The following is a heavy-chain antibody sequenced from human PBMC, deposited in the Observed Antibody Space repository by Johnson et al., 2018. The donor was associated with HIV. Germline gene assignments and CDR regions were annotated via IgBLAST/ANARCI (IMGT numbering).Heavy chain of an antibody. Sequence: VQLVESGGGVVQPGGSLRLSCAASGFTVSSNYMSWVRQAPWKGLEWVSVIYSGGSTYYADSVKGRFTISRDNSKNTLYLQMNRLRAEDTAVYYCAREWLYGFDIWGQGTMVTVSS. CDR1: GFTVSSNY. J-gene: IGHJ3*02. D-gene: IGHD5-24*01. CDR2: IYSGGST. CDR3: AREWLYGFDI. V-gene: IGHV3-53*01.